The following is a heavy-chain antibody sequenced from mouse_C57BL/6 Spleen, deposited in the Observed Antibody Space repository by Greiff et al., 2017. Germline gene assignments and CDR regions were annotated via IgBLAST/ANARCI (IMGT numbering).Heavy chain of an antibody. J-gene: IGHJ1*03. CDR1: GYTFTDYN. V-gene: IGHV1-18*01. CDR2: INPNNGGT. CDR3: AREDYGYDTWYFDV. Sequence: VQLQQSGPELVKPGASVKIPCKASGYTFTDYNMDWVKQSHGKSLEWIGDINPNNGGTIYNQKFKGKATLTVDKSSSTAYMERRSLTSEDTAVYYCAREDYGYDTWYFDVWGTGTTVTVSS. D-gene: IGHD2-2*01.